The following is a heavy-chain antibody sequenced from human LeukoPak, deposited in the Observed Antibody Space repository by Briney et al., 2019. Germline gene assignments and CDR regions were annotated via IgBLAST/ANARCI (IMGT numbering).Heavy chain of an antibody. J-gene: IGHJ4*02. Sequence: ASETLSLTCTVSGGSISSSSYYWGWIRQPPGKGLEWIGSIYYSGSTYYNPSLKSRVTISVDTSKNQFSLKLSSVTAADTAVYYCARRLDYYGSGRRGYFDYWGQGTLVTVSS. CDR1: GGSISSSSYY. CDR2: IYYSGST. CDR3: ARRLDYYGSGRRGYFDY. V-gene: IGHV4-39*07. D-gene: IGHD3-10*01.